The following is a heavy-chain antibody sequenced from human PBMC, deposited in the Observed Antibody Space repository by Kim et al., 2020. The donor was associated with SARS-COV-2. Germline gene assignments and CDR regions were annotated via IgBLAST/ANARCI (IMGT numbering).Heavy chain of an antibody. CDR3: AKYYDSSGYGVKGY. V-gene: IGHV3-23*01. J-gene: IGHJ4*02. CDR2: IRGSGGST. Sequence: GGSLRLSCAASGFTFSSYAMSWVRQAPGKGLEWVSAIRGSGGSTYYADSVKGRFTISRDNSKNTLYLQMNSLRAEDTAVYYCAKYYDSSGYGVKGYWGQGTLVTVSS. CDR1: GFTFSSYA. D-gene: IGHD3-22*01.